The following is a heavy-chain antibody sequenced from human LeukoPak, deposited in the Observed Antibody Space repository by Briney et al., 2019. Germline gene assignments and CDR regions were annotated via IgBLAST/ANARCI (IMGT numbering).Heavy chain of an antibody. D-gene: IGHD6-13*01. Sequence: GGSLRLSCAASGFTFSSYGMHWVRPAPGKGLEWVAVIWYDGSNKYYADSVKGRFTISRDNSKNTLYLQMNSLRAEDTAVYYCARERGIAAAVGLLDYWGQGTLVTVSS. CDR3: ARERGIAAAVGLLDY. CDR2: IWYDGSNK. CDR1: GFTFSSYG. J-gene: IGHJ4*02. V-gene: IGHV3-33*01.